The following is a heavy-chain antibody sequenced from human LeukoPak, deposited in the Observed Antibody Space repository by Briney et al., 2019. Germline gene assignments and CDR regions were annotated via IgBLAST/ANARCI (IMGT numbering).Heavy chain of an antibody. CDR1: RGSITTTVLD. D-gene: IGHD1-26*01. J-gene: IGHJ4*02. CDR3: ARLKGGTGFDY. CDR2: ISSSGKA. Sequence: SEALSLTRALSRGSITTTVLDWAWISHPPGQGFEWIATISSSGKAYYYPSLMSRVPISVDTPKNQFSSAVTSVTAADSGLFNCARLKGGTGFDYWGRGILVIVS. V-gene: IGHV4-39*01.